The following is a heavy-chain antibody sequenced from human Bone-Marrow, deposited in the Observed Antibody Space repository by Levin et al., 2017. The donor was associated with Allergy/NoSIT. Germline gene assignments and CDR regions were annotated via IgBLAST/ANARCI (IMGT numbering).Heavy chain of an antibody. CDR2: IYSTGST. V-gene: IGHV4-4*07. CDR1: DSSIRDYY. D-gene: IGHD4-23*01. Sequence: SQTLSLPCNVSDSSIRDYYWSWLRQPAGKPLEWIGRIYSTGSTNYNPSLKSRVTMSVDASQSQFSLKLSSVTAADTAVYFCARAPLAGGFDYWGQGTLVTVSS. J-gene: IGHJ4*02. CDR3: ARAPLAGGFDY.